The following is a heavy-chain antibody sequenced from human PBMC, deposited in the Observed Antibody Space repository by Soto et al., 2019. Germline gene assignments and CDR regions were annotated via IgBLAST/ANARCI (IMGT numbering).Heavy chain of an antibody. V-gene: IGHV4-30-2*01. Sequence: QLQLQESGSGLVRPSQTLSLTCTVSGASIGSGSYSWNWIRQPPWKGLEWIGYLHHSGDSYFNPSLRRRVSISVDRSTNQFSLKLISVTAADPPVYYCARFPLWFGELDYWCLGALVA. CDR3: ARFPLWFGELDY. CDR1: GASIGSGSYS. CDR2: LHHSGDS. D-gene: IGHD3-10*01. J-gene: IGHJ4*02.